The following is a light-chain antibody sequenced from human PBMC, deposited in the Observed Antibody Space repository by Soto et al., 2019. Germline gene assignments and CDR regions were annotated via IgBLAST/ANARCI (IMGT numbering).Light chain of an antibody. J-gene: IGLJ1*01. CDR3: QVWDSVRDPNYV. Sequence: SYELTQPPSVSVAPGQTARITCGGNNIGSKSVHWYQQKPGQAPVLVVYDDSDRPSGIPDRLSGSNSGNTATLTISRVEAGDEADYYCQVWDSVRDPNYVFGTGTKVTVL. V-gene: IGLV3-21*02. CDR2: DDS. CDR1: NIGSKS.